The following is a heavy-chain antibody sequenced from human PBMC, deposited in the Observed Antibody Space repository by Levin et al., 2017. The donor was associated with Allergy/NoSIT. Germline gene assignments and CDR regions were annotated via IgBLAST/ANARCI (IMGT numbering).Heavy chain of an antibody. CDR1: GGSISSGGYY. CDR2: IYYSGST. D-gene: IGHD3-16*02. CDR3: ARAPFDDYVWGSYRITHFDY. Sequence: SETLSLTCTVSGGSISSGGYYWSWIRQHPGKGLEWIGYIYYSGSTYYNPSLKSRVTISVDTSKNQFSLKLSSVTAADTAVYYCARAPFDDYVWGSYRITHFDYWGQGTLVTVSS. V-gene: IGHV4-31*03. J-gene: IGHJ4*02.